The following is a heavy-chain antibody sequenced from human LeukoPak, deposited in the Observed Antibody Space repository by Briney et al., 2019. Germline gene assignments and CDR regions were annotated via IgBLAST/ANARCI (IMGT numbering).Heavy chain of an antibody. CDR2: ISGSGGST. D-gene: IGHD1-26*01. V-gene: IGHV3-23*01. J-gene: IGHJ4*02. CDR3: AKGSSIVGATDFDY. CDR1: GFTFSSYA. Sequence: GGSLRLSCAASGFTFSSYAMSWVRQAPGKGLEWVSGISGSGGSTYYADSVKGRFTISRDNSKNTLYLQMNSLRAEDTAVYYCAKGSSIVGATDFDYWGQGTLVTVSS.